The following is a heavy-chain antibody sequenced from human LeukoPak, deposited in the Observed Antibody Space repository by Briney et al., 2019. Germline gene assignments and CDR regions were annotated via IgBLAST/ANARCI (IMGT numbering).Heavy chain of an antibody. CDR2: ISWNSGSI. CDR1: GLIFRSYW. CDR3: AKDTPGVGLDP. D-gene: IGHD1-26*01. J-gene: IGHJ5*02. Sequence: GGSLRLSCEVSGLIFRSYWMSWVRQAPGKGLEWVSGISWNSGSIGYADSVKGRFTISRDNAKNSLYLQMNSLRAEDTALYYCAKDTPGVGLDPWGQGTLVTVSS. V-gene: IGHV3-9*01.